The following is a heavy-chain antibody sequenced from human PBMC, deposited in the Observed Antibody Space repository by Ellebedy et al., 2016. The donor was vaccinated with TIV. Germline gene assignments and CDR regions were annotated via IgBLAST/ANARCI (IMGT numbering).Heavy chain of an antibody. V-gene: IGHV1-3*01. CDR2: INAGNGNT. CDR1: GYTSTNYA. CDR3: ARDPEGAYYYGSGKFDY. D-gene: IGHD3-10*01. J-gene: IGHJ4*02. Sequence: ASVKVSXKASGYTSTNYAIHWVRQAPGQRLEWLGWINAGNGNTKYSQKFQGRVTITRDTSTSTVYMKMSSLRSEDTAVFYCARDPEGAYYYGSGKFDYWGQGTLVTVSS.